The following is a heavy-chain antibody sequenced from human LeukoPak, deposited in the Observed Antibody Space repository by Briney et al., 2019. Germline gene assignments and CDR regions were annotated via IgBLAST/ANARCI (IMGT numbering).Heavy chain of an antibody. CDR1: GFTFGDYA. Sequence: GGSLRLSCTASGFTFGDYAMSWVRQAPGKGLEWVGFIRSKAYGGTTEYAASVKGLFTISRDDSKSIAYLQMNSLKTEDTAVYYRTRQGFEYWGQGTLVTVSS. CDR2: IRSKAYGGTT. CDR3: TRQGFEY. J-gene: IGHJ4*02. V-gene: IGHV3-49*04.